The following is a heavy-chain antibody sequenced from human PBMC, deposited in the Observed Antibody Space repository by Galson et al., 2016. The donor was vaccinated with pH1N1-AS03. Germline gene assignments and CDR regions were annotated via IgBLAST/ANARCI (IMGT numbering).Heavy chain of an antibody. CDR1: GFTFGSYS. CDR2: ISSSGNYK. Sequence: SLRLSCAASGFTFGSYSMNWVRQAPGKGLEWVSSISSSGNYKYYADSVKGRFTVSRDNAMNSLYLQMNSLRAEDTAVYYCVKGGTNFDSWGQGTLVTVSS. D-gene: IGHD1-26*01. V-gene: IGHV3-21*01. CDR3: VKGGTNFDS. J-gene: IGHJ4*02.